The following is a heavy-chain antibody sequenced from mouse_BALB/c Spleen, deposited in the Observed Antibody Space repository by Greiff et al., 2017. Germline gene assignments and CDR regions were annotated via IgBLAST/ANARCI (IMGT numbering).Heavy chain of an antibody. CDR2: ILPGSGST. Sequence: QVQLQQSGAELMKPGASVKISCKATGYTFSSYWIEWVKQRPGHGLEWIGEILPGSGSTNYNEKFKGKATFTADTSSNTAYMQLSSLTSEDSAVYYCARGYGNYEYYFDYWGQGTTLTVSS. D-gene: IGHD2-10*02. J-gene: IGHJ2*01. CDR3: ARGYGNYEYYFDY. CDR1: GYTFSSYW. V-gene: IGHV1-9*01.